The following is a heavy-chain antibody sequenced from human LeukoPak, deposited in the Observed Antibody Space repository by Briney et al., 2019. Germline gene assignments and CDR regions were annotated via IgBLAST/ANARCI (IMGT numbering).Heavy chain of an antibody. J-gene: IGHJ6*03. V-gene: IGHV3-7*01. CDR2: IKQDGSEK. D-gene: IGHD1-1*01. Sequence: GGSLRLSCAASGFTFSSYWMSWVRQAPGKGLEWVANIKQDGSEKYYVDSVKGRFTISRDNAKNSLYLQMNSLRAEDTAVYYCARDGDTWKAISNYYMDVWGKGTTVTVSS. CDR1: GFTFSSYW. CDR3: ARDGDTWKAISNYYMDV.